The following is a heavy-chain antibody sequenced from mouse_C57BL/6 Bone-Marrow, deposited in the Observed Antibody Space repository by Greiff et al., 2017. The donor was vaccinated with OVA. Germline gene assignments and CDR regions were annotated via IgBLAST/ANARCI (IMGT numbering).Heavy chain of an antibody. CDR3: DRSGGGQRNNFDY. Sequence: VQLVESGPGLVQPSQSLSITCTVSGFSLTSYGVHWVRQSPGKGLEWLGVIWSGGSTDYYAAFISRLSISKDNSKSQVFFKMNSLQADDTDINYSDRSGGGQRNNFDYWGQGTTLTVSS. J-gene: IGHJ2*01. CDR2: IWSGGST. V-gene: IGHV2-2*01. CDR1: GFSLTSYG.